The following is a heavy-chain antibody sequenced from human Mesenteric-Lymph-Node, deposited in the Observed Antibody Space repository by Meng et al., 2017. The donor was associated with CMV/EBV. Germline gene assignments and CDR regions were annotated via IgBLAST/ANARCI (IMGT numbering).Heavy chain of an antibody. D-gene: IGHD3-22*01. Sequence: GGSLRLSCAASGFTFSSYAMSWVRQAPGKGLEWVAFIRYDGSNKYYADSVKGRFTISRDNSKNTLYLQMNSLRAEDTAVYYCAKEMNVYYDSSGYYLPLGYWGQGTLVTVSS. CDR1: GFTFSSYA. CDR2: IRYDGSNK. J-gene: IGHJ4*02. V-gene: IGHV3-30*02. CDR3: AKEMNVYYDSSGYYLPLGY.